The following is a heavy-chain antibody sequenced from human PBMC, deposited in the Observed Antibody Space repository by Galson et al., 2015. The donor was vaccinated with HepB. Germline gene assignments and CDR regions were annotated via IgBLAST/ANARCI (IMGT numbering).Heavy chain of an antibody. CDR2: ISSSSSYI. CDR1: GFTFSSYS. CDR3: ARDRPWLEPFDY. D-gene: IGHD1-1*01. Sequence: SLRLSCAASGFTFSSYSMNWVRQAPGKGLEWVSSISSSSSYIYYADSVKGRFTISRDNAKNSLYLQMNSLRAEDTAVYYCARDRPWLEPFDYWGQGTLVTVSS. V-gene: IGHV3-21*01. J-gene: IGHJ4*02.